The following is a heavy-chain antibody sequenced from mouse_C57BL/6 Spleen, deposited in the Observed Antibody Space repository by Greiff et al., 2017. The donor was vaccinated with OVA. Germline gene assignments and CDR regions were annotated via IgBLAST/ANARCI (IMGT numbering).Heavy chain of an antibody. CDR3: ARREPTGYLDY. CDR2: IYPGDGDT. CDR1: GYAFSSYW. V-gene: IGHV1-80*01. Sequence: QVQLQQSGAELVKPGASVKISCKASGYAFSSYWMNWVKQRPGKGLEWIGQIYPGDGDTNYNGKFKGKATLTADKSSSTAYMQLSSLTSEDSAVYFCARREPTGYLDYWGQGTTLTVSS. J-gene: IGHJ2*01.